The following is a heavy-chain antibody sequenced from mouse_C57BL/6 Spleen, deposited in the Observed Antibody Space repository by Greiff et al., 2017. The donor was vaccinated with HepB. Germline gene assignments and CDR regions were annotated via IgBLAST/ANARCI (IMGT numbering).Heavy chain of an antibody. V-gene: IGHV2-2*01. J-gene: IGHJ2*01. CDR3: ASAYYSNYLDY. Sequence: QVQLQQSGPGLVQPSQSLSITCTVSGFSLTSYGVHWVRQSPGKGLEWLGVIWSGGSTDYNAAFISRLSISKDNSKSQVFFKMNSLQADDTAIYYCASAYYSNYLDYWGQGTTLTVSS. CDR2: IWSGGST. D-gene: IGHD2-5*01. CDR1: GFSLTSYG.